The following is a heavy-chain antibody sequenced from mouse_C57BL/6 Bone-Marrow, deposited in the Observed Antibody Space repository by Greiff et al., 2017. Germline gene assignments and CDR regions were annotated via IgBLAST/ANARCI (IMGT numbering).Heavy chain of an antibody. CDR1: GYTFTSYW. Sequence: VQLQQPGAELVKPGASVKLSCKASGYTFTSYWMHWVKQRPGRGLEWIGRIDPNSGGTKYNEKFKSKATLTVDKPSSTAYMQLSSLTSEDSAGYYCARSGDYYDYGYAMDYWGQGTSVTVSS. CDR3: ARSGDYYDYGYAMDY. J-gene: IGHJ4*01. V-gene: IGHV1-72*01. D-gene: IGHD2-4*01. CDR2: IDPNSGGT.